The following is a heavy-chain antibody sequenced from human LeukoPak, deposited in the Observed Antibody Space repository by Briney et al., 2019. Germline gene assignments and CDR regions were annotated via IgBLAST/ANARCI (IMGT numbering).Heavy chain of an antibody. CDR1: GGSFSGYY. V-gene: IGHV4-34*01. Sequence: KPSETLSLTCAVYGGSFSGYYWSWIRQPPVKGLEWIGEINHSGSTNYNPSLKSRVTISVDTSKNQFSLKLSSVTAADTAVYYCARGGKQWLATGVSWSFDYWGQGTLVTVSS. CDR3: ARGGKQWLATGVSWSFDY. CDR2: INHSGST. D-gene: IGHD6-19*01. J-gene: IGHJ4*02.